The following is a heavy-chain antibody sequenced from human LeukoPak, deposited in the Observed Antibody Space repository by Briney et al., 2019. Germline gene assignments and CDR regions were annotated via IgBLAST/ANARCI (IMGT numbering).Heavy chain of an antibody. J-gene: IGHJ3*02. CDR2: ISYDGNNK. CDR1: GFTFSSHG. D-gene: IGHD2-2*01. V-gene: IGHV3-30*03. CDR3: AGDYAPESFDI. Sequence: GGSLRLSCAASGFTFSSHGMHWVRQAPGKGLEWVAVISYDGNNKYYPDSVKGRLTISRDNAKNTLYLQMNSLRAEDTAVYYCAGDYAPESFDIWGQGTMVTVSS.